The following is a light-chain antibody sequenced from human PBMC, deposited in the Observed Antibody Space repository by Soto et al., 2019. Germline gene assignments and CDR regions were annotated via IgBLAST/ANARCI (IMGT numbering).Light chain of an antibody. CDR2: DAS. CDR1: QGISSW. V-gene: IGKV1-5*01. J-gene: IGKJ5*01. Sequence: EIQLTQTPSFMSASVVDRVTITCRASQGISSWLAWYQQKPGKAPKLLICDASNLESGVPSRFSGSGSRTEFTLTISTLQPDHFATYYCQHYNSYPITFGQGTRLETK. CDR3: QHYNSYPIT.